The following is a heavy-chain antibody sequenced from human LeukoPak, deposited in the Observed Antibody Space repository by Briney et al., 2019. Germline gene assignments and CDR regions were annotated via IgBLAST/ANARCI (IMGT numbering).Heavy chain of an antibody. V-gene: IGHV7-4-1*02. J-gene: IGHJ6*03. CDR2: INTNTGNP. D-gene: IGHD6-19*01. Sequence: ASVKVSCKASGYTFTSYAMNWVRQAPGQGLEWMGWINTNTGNPTYAQGFTGRFVFSLDTSVSTAYLQISSLKAEDTAVYYCASAGYSSGWSSAYYYYYTDVWGKGTTVTVSS. CDR3: ASAGYSSGWSSAYYYYYTDV. CDR1: GYTFTSYA.